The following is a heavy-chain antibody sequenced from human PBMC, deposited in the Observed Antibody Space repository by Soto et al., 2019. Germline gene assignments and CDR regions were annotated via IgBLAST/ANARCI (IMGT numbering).Heavy chain of an antibody. D-gene: IGHD4-17*01. Sequence: ASVKVSCKASGYTFTSYAMHWVRQAPGQRLEWMGWINAGNGNTKYSQKFQGRATITRDTSASTAYMELSSLRSEDTAVYYCARDRGAVTTSFDYWGQGTLVTVSS. J-gene: IGHJ4*02. CDR1: GYTFTSYA. V-gene: IGHV1-3*01. CDR2: INAGNGNT. CDR3: ARDRGAVTTSFDY.